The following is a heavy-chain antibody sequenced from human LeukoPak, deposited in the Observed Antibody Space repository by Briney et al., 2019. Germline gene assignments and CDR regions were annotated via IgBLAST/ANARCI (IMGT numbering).Heavy chain of an antibody. D-gene: IGHD6-13*01. Sequence: SETLSLTCTVSGGSISSYYWSWIRQPPGEGLEWIGYIYYSGSTNYNPSLKSRVTISVDTSKNQFSLKLSSVTAADTAVYYCARETAGDAFDIWGQGTMVTVSS. J-gene: IGHJ3*02. CDR3: ARETAGDAFDI. V-gene: IGHV4-59*01. CDR1: GGSISSYY. CDR2: IYYSGST.